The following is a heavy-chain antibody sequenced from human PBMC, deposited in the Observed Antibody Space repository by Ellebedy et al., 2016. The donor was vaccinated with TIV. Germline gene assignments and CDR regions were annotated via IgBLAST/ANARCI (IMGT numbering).Heavy chain of an antibody. V-gene: IGHV5-51*01. CDR1: GYSFISYW. D-gene: IGHD7-27*01. CDR3: ARGPQLGTLDI. CDR2: IYPGDSDT. Sequence: GESLKISCKGSGYSFISYWIGWVRQMPGKGLQWMGIIYPGDSDTRYSPSFQGQVTISADKSISTAYLQWSTLRTSDTAMYYCARGPQLGTLDIWGQGTMVIVSS. J-gene: IGHJ3*02.